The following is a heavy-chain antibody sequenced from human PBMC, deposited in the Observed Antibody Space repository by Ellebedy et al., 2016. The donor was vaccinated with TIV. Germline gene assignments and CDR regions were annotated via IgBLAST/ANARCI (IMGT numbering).Heavy chain of an antibody. CDR1: GFTFSSYE. V-gene: IGHV3-48*03. D-gene: IGHD3-16*01. CDR2: ISGSASVT. J-gene: IGHJ5*02. CDR3: ARSYGARTSGP. Sequence: PGGSLRLSCAVSGFTFSSYEMNWVRQAPGKGLEWVSYISGSASVTAYADSVKGRFTISRDNARTSLYLQMNNLRVDDTAMYYCARSYGARTSGPWGQGTLVTVSS.